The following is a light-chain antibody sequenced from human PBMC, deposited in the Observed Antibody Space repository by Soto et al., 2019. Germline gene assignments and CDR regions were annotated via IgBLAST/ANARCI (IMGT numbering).Light chain of an antibody. Sequence: EIVLTQSPGTLSLFPGERATLSCRASQSVSSSYLAWYQQKPGQAPRLLIYGASSRATGIPDRFSGSGSGTDFTLTISRLEPDDFAVYYCQLYGSSWTFGQGTKVEIK. CDR1: QSVSSSY. V-gene: IGKV3-20*01. J-gene: IGKJ1*01. CDR2: GAS. CDR3: QLYGSSWT.